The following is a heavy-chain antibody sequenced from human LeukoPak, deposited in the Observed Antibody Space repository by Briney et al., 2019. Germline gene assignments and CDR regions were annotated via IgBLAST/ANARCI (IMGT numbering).Heavy chain of an antibody. CDR3: ARAFPSIAAAVPHYYYMDV. J-gene: IGHJ6*03. CDR2: IIPIFGTE. V-gene: IGHV1-69*13. Sequence: GASVKVSCKASGGTFSSYAISWVRQAPGQGLEWMGGIIPIFGTENYAQKFQGRVTITADESTSTAYMELSSLRSEDTAVYYCARAFPSIAAAVPHYYYMDVWGKGTTVTISS. CDR1: GGTFSSYA. D-gene: IGHD6-13*01.